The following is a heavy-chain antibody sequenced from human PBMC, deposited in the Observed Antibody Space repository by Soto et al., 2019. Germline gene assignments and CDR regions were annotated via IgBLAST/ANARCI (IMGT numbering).Heavy chain of an antibody. CDR2: TSDDGSNK. CDR1: GFRFKSFV. V-gene: IGHV3-30*19. J-gene: IGHJ4*02. D-gene: IGHD3-16*01. CDR3: ARWGTTGGFDL. Sequence: QLQLVESGGGVVQPGTSLRLSCAASGFRFKSFVMHWVRQAPGKGLEWVAFTSDDGSNKDDGDSVKGRFTVSRDNSQNTLLLQMDFLRPEDTALYYGARWGTTGGFDLWGQGPLVSVSS.